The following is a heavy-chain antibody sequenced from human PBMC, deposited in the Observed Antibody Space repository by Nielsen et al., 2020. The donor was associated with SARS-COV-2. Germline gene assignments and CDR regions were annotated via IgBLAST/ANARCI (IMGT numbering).Heavy chain of an antibody. CDR2: IYYSGST. CDR3: ARGIDDYGDSPIDY. D-gene: IGHD4-17*01. J-gene: IGHJ4*02. V-gene: IGHV4-59*01. CDR1: GGSISSYY. Sequence: GSLRLSCTVSGGSISSYYWSWIRQPPGKGLEWIGYIYYSGSTNYNPSLKSRVTISVDTSKNQFSLKLSSVTAADTAVYYCARGIDDYGDSPIDYWGQGTLVTVSS.